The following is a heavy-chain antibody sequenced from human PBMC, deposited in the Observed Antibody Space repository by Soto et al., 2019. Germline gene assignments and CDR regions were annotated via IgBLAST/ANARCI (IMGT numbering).Heavy chain of an antibody. J-gene: IGHJ4*02. CDR2: INAGNGNR. Sequence: GASVKPSCKASGYTFTSYAMHWVRQAPGQRLEWMGWINAGNGNRKYSQKFQGRVTITRDTSASTAYMELSSLRSEDTAVYYCARDSPPSDYWGQGTLVTVSS. CDR1: GYTFTSYA. CDR3: ARDSPPSDY. V-gene: IGHV1-3*01.